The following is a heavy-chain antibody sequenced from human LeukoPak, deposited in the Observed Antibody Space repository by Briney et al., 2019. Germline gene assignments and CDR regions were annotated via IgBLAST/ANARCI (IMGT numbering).Heavy chain of an antibody. CDR3: ARNKLGAFDY. V-gene: IGHV4-4*07. CDR1: GGSVSSYY. Sequence: SETLSLTCNVSGGSVSSYYWSWIRQPAGKGLEWIGRMYTSGSTNYNPSLKSRVTMSVDTSKNQFSLKLGSVTAADTAVYYCARNKLGAFDYWGQGTLVTVSS. D-gene: IGHD7-27*01. J-gene: IGHJ4*02. CDR2: MYTSGST.